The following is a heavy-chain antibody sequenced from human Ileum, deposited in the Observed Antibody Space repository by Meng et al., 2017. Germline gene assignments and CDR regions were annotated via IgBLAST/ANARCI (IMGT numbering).Heavy chain of an antibody. V-gene: IGHV1-18*01. CDR2: TSTYNSNR. CDR3: ARGRHCSSTTCYLSDS. D-gene: IGHD2-2*01. CDR1: GYSFTNYG. Sequence: QVHLVQSGPEVRKRGASVKVCCQVSGYSFTNYGINWVRQAPGKGLEWMGWTSTYNSNRNYAQSLQGRVTMTTDTSTTTAYMELRSLTFDDTAVYYCARGRHCSSTTCYLSDSWGQGTLVTVSS. J-gene: IGHJ4*02.